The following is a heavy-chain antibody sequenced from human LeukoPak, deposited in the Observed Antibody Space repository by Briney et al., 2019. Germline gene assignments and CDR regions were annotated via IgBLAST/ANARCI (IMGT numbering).Heavy chain of an antibody. Sequence: SETLSLTCTVSGGSISSYYWSWIRQPPGKGLEWIGYIYYSGSTNYNPSLKSRVTISVDTSKNQFSLKLSSVTAADTAVYYCATSPSNGGHWGQGTLVTVSS. CDR1: GGSISSYY. CDR3: ATSPSNGGH. J-gene: IGHJ4*02. V-gene: IGHV4-59*01. D-gene: IGHD4-4*01. CDR2: IYYSGST.